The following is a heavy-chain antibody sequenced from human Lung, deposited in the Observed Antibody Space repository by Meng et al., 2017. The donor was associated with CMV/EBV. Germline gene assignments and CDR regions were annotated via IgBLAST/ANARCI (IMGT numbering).Heavy chain of an antibody. J-gene: IGHJ4*02. CDR2: ISSSGFTI. D-gene: IGHD4-23*01. CDR3: ASLGGGKVAY. Sequence: GGSLRLSCAASGFTFSDYYTSWIRQAPGKGLEWVSYISSSGFTIYYADSVKGRFTISRDNAKNSLCLQMNSLRAEDTAVYYCASLGGGKVAYWGQGTLVTVSS. V-gene: IGHV3-11*01. CDR1: GFTFSDYY.